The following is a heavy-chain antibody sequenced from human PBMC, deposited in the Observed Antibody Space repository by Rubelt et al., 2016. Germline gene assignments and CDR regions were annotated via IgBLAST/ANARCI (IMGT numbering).Heavy chain of an antibody. CDR2: ISGSGAST. Sequence: EVQLVESGGGLVQPGGSLRLSCAASGFTVSNNYMSWVRQAPGKGLEWVSAISGSGASTYYADSVKGRFTISRDNSKNTGYLQMNSLRAEATAVYYCARDFQLGWEGYHFDYWGQGTLVTVSS. V-gene: IGHV3-66*02. J-gene: IGHJ4*02. CDR3: ARDFQLGWEGYHFDY. D-gene: IGHD7-27*01. CDR1: GFTVSNNY.